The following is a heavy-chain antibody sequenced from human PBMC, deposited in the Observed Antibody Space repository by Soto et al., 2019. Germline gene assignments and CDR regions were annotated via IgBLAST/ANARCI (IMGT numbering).Heavy chain of an antibody. Sequence: SETLSLTCAVSGYSISSGYYWGWIRQPPGKGLEWIGSIYHSGSTYYNPSLKSRVTISVDTSKNQFSLKLSSVTAADTAVYYCARDQAVGYDFWSGYYRGNWFDPWGQGTLVTVS. J-gene: IGHJ5*02. D-gene: IGHD3-3*01. CDR2: IYHSGST. V-gene: IGHV4-38-2*02. CDR1: GYSISSGYY. CDR3: ARDQAVGYDFWSGYYRGNWFDP.